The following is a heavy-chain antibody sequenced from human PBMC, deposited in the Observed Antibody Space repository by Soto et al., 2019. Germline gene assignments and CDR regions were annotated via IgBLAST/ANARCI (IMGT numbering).Heavy chain of an antibody. J-gene: IGHJ6*02. CDR3: ARDCYDFWSGYRPDYYYYYYGMDV. V-gene: IGHV3-33*01. CDR1: GFTFSSYG. CDR2: IWYGGSNK. D-gene: IGHD3-3*01. Sequence: GGSLRLSCAASGFTFSSYGMHWVRQAPGKGLEWVAVIWYGGSNKYYADSVKGRFTISRDNPKNTLYLQMNSLRAEDTAVYYCARDCYDFWSGYRPDYYYYYYGMDVWGQGTTVTVSS.